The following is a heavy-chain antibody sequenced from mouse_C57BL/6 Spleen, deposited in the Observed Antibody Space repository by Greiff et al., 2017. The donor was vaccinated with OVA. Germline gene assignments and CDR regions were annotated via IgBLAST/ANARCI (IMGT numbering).Heavy chain of an antibody. CDR2: ISYDGSN. V-gene: IGHV3-6*01. J-gene: IGHJ4*01. D-gene: IGHD2-5*01. CDR3: ARIGYSNYYAMDY. CDR1: GYSITSGYY. Sequence: VQLKESGPGLVKPSQSLSLTCSVTGYSITSGYYWNWIRQFPGNKLEWMGYISYDGSNNYNPSLKNRISITRDTSKNQFFLKLNSVTTEDTATYYCARIGYSNYYAMDYWGQGTSVTVSS.